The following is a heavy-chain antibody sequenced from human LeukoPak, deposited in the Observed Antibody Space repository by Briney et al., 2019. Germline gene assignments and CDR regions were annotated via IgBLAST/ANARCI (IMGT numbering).Heavy chain of an antibody. D-gene: IGHD5-24*01. CDR1: GYSFANYW. CDR2: IYPADSDT. Sequence: GESLKISCKGAGYSFANYWIGWVRQMPGKGLEWMGIIYPADSDTRYSPSFQGQVTISADKSIGTAYLQWSSLKASDTAMYYCARRKGDGYNFPFDYWGQGTLVTVSS. J-gene: IGHJ4*02. CDR3: ARRKGDGYNFPFDY. V-gene: IGHV5-51*01.